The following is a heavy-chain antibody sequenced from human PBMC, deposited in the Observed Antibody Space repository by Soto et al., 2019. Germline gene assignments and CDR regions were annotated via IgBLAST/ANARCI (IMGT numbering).Heavy chain of an antibody. Sequence: EVQLVESGGGLVQPGGSLRLSCAASGFSLSIYWMYWVRQAPGKGLVWVSRVNNDGSSTSYADSVKGRFTISRDNAKNTVYLQLHSLRGEDTAVYYCARGVIGDYGMDVWGQGIPVTVSS. CDR1: GFSLSIYW. D-gene: IGHD7-27*01. V-gene: IGHV3-74*01. J-gene: IGHJ6*02. CDR3: ARGVIGDYGMDV. CDR2: VNNDGSST.